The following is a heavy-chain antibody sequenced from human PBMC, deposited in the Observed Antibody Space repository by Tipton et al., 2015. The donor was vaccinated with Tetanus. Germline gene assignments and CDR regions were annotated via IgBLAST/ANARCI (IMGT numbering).Heavy chain of an antibody. CDR1: GGSIRSGGYY. V-gene: IGHV4-31*03. D-gene: IGHD1-26*01. CDR3: ARDQARGARGWNYFDY. CDR2: IYNSGST. J-gene: IGHJ4*02. Sequence: LRLSRTVSGGSIRSGGYYWSWIRQHPGKGLEWIGDIYNSGSTCYNPSLKSRVTISVDTSKNQFSRKLNSVTAADTAVYFCARDQARGARGWNYFDYWGQGTQVSVSS.